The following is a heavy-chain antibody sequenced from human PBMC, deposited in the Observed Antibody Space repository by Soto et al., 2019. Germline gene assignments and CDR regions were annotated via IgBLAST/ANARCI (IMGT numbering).Heavy chain of an antibody. Sequence: QVQLVQSGAEVKKPGASVKVSCKASGYTFTSYAMHWVRQAPGQRLEWMGWINAGNGNTKYSQKFQGSVTITRDTSASTAYMELSSLRSEDTAVYYCARDHGGPVVTALHYWGQGTLVTVSS. J-gene: IGHJ4*02. CDR1: GYTFTSYA. CDR3: ARDHGGPVVTALHY. D-gene: IGHD2-21*02. V-gene: IGHV1-3*01. CDR2: INAGNGNT.